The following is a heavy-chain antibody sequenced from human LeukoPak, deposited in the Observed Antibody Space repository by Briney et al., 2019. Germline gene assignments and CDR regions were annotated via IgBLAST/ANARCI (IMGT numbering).Heavy chain of an antibody. CDR1: GGSISSSSYY. V-gene: IGHV4-39*07. CDR2: IYYSGST. J-gene: IGHJ4*02. D-gene: IGHD3-10*01. CDR3: ARNEEAFGSGSYADY. Sequence: PSETLSLTCTVSGGSISSSSYYWGWIRQPPGKGLEWIGRIYYSGSTYYNPSLKSQFTISVDTSKNQFSLKLSSVTAADTAVYYCARNEEAFGSGSYADYWGQGTLVTVSS.